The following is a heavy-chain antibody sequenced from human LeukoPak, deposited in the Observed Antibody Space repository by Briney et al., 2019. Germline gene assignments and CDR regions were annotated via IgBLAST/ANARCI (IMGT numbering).Heavy chain of an antibody. V-gene: IGHV3-30*04. Sequence: GGSPRLSCAASGFTFSSYAMHWVRQAPGKGLEWVAVISYDGSNKYYADSVKGRFTISRDNSKNTLYLQMNSLRAEDTAVYYCAKVPMSDYYDSSGYTLDPWGQGTLVTVSS. CDR2: ISYDGSNK. J-gene: IGHJ5*02. CDR1: GFTFSSYA. D-gene: IGHD3-22*01. CDR3: AKVPMSDYYDSSGYTLDP.